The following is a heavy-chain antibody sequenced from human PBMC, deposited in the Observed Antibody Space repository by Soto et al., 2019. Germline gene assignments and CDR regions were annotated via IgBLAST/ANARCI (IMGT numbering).Heavy chain of an antibody. CDR1: GYTLTELS. CDR2: FDPEDGET. Sequence: GGPVKVSCKVSGYTLTELSMHWVRQAPGKGLEWMGGFDPEDGETIYAQKFQGRVTMTEDTSTDTAYMELSSLRSEDTAVYYCATTSGYYYDSSGYHGAFDIWGQGTMVTVSS. D-gene: IGHD3-22*01. J-gene: IGHJ3*02. CDR3: ATTSGYYYDSSGYHGAFDI. V-gene: IGHV1-24*01.